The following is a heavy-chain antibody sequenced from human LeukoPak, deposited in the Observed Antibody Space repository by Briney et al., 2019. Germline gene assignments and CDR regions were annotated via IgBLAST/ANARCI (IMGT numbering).Heavy chain of an antibody. CDR1: GYTFSSYY. D-gene: IGHD6-13*01. CDR2: INPSGGST. V-gene: IGHV1-46*01. J-gene: IGHJ5*02. CDR3: ARRVWGMAAAGVYWFDP. Sequence: ASVKVSCKASGYTFSSYYMHWVRQAPGQGLEWMGIINPSGGSTSYAQKFQGRVTMTRDMSTSTVYMELSSLRSEDTAVYYCARRVWGMAAAGVYWFDPWGQGTLVTVSS.